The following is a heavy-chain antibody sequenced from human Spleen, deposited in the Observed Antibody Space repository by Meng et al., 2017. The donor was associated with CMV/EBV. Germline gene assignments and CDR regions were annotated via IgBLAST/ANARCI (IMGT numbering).Heavy chain of an antibody. V-gene: IGHV1-2*02. CDR3: ARGRGQRRWDLRFFDF. CDR1: GYVFTDYY. Sequence: SGYVFTDYYFHWVRQAPGQGPEWMAGINPNTGVTNNPQKFQGRLTVTRDTSIRTVYMELTRLISDDAAVYYCARGRGQRRWDLRFFDFWGQGTLVTVSS. CDR2: INPNTGVT. J-gene: IGHJ4*02. D-gene: IGHD2-15*01.